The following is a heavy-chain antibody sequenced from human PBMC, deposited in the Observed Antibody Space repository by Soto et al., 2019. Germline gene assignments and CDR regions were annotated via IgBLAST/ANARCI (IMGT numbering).Heavy chain of an antibody. CDR1: GFPFSGYT. Sequence: EVLLVESGGGLVKPGGSLRLSCAGSGFPFSGYTLNWVRQAPGKGLEWVSSISASSNYIYYADSVKGRFTISRDNAKISLYIHMDSLRVDDTSVYYCARDDDGLLAQCLAHLDYWGQGSLVPVSS. V-gene: IGHV3-21*01. CDR3: ARDDDGLLAQCLAHLDY. D-gene: IGHD6-19*01. CDR2: ISASSNYI. J-gene: IGHJ4*02.